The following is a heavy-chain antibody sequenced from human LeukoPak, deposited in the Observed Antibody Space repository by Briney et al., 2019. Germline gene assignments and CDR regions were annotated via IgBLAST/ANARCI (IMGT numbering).Heavy chain of an antibody. D-gene: IGHD3-22*01. J-gene: IGHJ4*02. Sequence: PGGSLRLSCAASGFTVSSNYMIWVRQAPGKGLEWVSVIYSGGSTYYADSVKGRFTISRDNSKNTLYLQMNSLRAEDTAVYYCARVSYDSSGYYFGYWGQGTLVTVSS. CDR1: GFTVSSNY. V-gene: IGHV3-53*01. CDR2: IYSGGST. CDR3: ARVSYDSSGYYFGY.